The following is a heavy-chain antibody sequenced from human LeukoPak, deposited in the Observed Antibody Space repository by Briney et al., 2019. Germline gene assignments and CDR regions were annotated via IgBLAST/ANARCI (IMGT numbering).Heavy chain of an antibody. CDR1: GYTFTGYY. CDR2: INPNSGGT. CDR3: AREVAVAGTVGWFDP. D-gene: IGHD6-19*01. V-gene: IGHV1-2*02. J-gene: IGHJ5*02. Sequence: ASVKVSCKASGYTFTGYYMHWVRQAPGQGLEWMGWINPNSGGTDYAQKFQGRVTMTRDTSISTAYMELSRLRSDDTAVYYCAREVAVAGTVGWFDPWGQGTLVTVSS.